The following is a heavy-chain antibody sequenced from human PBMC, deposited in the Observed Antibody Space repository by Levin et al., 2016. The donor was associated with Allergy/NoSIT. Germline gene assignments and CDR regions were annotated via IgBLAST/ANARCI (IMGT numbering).Heavy chain of an antibody. J-gene: IGHJ1*01. Sequence: VRQMPGKGLEWMGRIDPRDSFAYYSPSVKGRVTMSVDTSINTVSLQWGSLRASDTAIYFCAREAVTASLHHWGQGTLVTVSS. V-gene: IGHV5-10-1*01. CDR2: IDPRDSFA. CDR3: AREAVTASLHH.